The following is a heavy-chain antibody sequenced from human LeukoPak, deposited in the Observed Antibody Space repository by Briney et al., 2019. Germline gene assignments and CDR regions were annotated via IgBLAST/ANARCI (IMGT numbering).Heavy chain of an antibody. CDR1: GFTFSSYW. CDR3: AREDRTSSLDY. CDR2: IKPDGSEI. J-gene: IGHJ4*02. V-gene: IGHV3-7*01. Sequence: GGSLRLSCAASGFTFSSYWMSWVRQAPEKGLEWVAKIKPDGSEIYHVDSVQGRFTISRDNAKNSLYLQMNSLRAEDTAVYYCAREDRTSSLDYWGQGTLVTVSS. D-gene: IGHD2-2*01.